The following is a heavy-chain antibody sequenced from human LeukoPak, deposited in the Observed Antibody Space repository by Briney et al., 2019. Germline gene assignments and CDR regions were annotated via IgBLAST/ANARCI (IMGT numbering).Heavy chain of an antibody. V-gene: IGHV4-59*01. CDR2: IYYSGST. CDR3: ARGGHYYGSGSYPDY. CDR1: GGSISSYY. D-gene: IGHD3-10*01. Sequence: SETLSLTCTVSGGSISSYYWSWIRQPPGKGLEGIGYIYYSGSTNYNPSLKSRVTISVDTSKNQFSLKLSSVAAADTAVYYCARGGHYYGSGSYPDYWGQGTLVTVSS. J-gene: IGHJ4*02.